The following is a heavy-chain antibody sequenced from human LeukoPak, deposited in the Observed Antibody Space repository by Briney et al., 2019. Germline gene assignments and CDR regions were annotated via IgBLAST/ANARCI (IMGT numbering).Heavy chain of an antibody. Sequence: ASVKVSCKASGYTFTSYAMHWVRQAPGQRLEWMGWINAGNGNTKYSQKFQGKVTITRDTSASTAYMELSSLRSEDTAVYYCARDLGVAGTYDAFDIWGQGTMVTVSS. CDR2: INAGNGNT. D-gene: IGHD6-19*01. CDR1: GYTFTSYA. V-gene: IGHV1-3*01. CDR3: ARDLGVAGTYDAFDI. J-gene: IGHJ3*02.